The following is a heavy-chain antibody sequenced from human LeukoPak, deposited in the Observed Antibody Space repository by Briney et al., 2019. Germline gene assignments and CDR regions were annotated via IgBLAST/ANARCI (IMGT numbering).Heavy chain of an antibody. CDR2: FDPEDGET. D-gene: IGHD3-10*01. V-gene: IGHV1-24*01. Sequence: ASVKVSCKVSGYTLTELSMHWVRQAPGKGLEWMGGFDPEDGETIYAQKFQGRVTMTEDTSTDTAYMELSSLRSEDTAVYYCATDQKFTMVRGVIPPSYYYYGMDVWGQGTTVTVSS. CDR1: GYTLTELS. J-gene: IGHJ6*02. CDR3: ATDQKFTMVRGVIPPSYYYYGMDV.